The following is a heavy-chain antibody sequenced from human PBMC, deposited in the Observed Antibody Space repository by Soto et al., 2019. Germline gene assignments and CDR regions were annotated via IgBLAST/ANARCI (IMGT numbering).Heavy chain of an antibody. CDR2: IWYDGSNK. V-gene: IGHV3-33*01. CDR1: GFTFSSYG. J-gene: IGHJ4*02. D-gene: IGHD2-15*01. CDR3: ARDHYGGNTGFDY. Sequence: GGSLRLSCAASGFTFSSYGMHWVRQAPGKGLEWVAVIWYDGSNKYHADSVKGRFTISRDNSENTLYLQMNSLRAEDTAVYYCARDHYGGNTGFDYWGQGTLVTVSS.